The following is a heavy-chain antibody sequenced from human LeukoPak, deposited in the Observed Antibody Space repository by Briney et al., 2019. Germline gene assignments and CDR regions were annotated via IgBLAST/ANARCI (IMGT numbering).Heavy chain of an antibody. Sequence: GGSLRLSCAVSGFTFSNYWMSWVRQAPGKGLEWVGFIRSKGYGGTTEYAASVKGRFTISRDAFKSVAYLQMNGLITEATAVYYCTRDVRHSYGPPSDYWGQGTLVIVSS. CDR3: TRDVRHSYGPPSDY. D-gene: IGHD5-18*01. V-gene: IGHV3-49*04. CDR1: GFTFSNYW. J-gene: IGHJ4*02. CDR2: IRSKGYGGTT.